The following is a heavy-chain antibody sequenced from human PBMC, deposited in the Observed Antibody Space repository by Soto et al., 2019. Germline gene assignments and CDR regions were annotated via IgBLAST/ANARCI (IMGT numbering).Heavy chain of an antibody. CDR1: GFTFSSYG. D-gene: IGHD6-6*01. V-gene: IGHV3-30*03. CDR2: ISYDGSNK. Sequence: GGSLRLSCAASGFTFSSYGMHWVRQAPGKGLEWVAVISYDGSNKYYADSVKGRFTISRDNSKNTLYLQMNSLRAEDTAVYYCALIGGSSSVLDYWGQGTLVTVS. CDR3: ALIGGSSSVLDY. J-gene: IGHJ4*02.